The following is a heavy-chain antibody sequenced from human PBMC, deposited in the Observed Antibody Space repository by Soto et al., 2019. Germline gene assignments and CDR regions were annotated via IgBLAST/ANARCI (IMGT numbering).Heavy chain of an antibody. D-gene: IGHD6-13*01. CDR3: ARRWQQLIPGKYNWYDP. CDR1: GYNFTKHW. CDR2: IYPGDSDA. Sequence: PXESLKISCKGAGYNFTKHWIAWVRQMRGKGMEWMGIIYPGDSDARYSPSFQGQVTFSVDKSINTAFLQWTRLKASDSGIYFCARRWQQLIPGKYNWYDPRGQGTLVTVSS. J-gene: IGHJ5*02. V-gene: IGHV5-51*01.